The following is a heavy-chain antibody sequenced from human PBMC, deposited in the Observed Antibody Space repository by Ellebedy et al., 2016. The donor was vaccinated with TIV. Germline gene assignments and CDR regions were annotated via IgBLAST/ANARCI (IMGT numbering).Heavy chain of an antibody. CDR2: ISAYNGNT. CDR3: AREQGNEYVWGSYLCY. D-gene: IGHD3-16*02. V-gene: IGHV1-18*01. CDR1: GYTSSSYG. Sequence: AASVKVSCKTSGYTSSSYGISSVRQAPGQGLEWMGWISAYNGNTNYAQKLQARVTMTTDTSTTTAYMELRSLRSDDTAVYYCAREQGNEYVWGSYLCYWGQGTLVTVSS. J-gene: IGHJ4*02.